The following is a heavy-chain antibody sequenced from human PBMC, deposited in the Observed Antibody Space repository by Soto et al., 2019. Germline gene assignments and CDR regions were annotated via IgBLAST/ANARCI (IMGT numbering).Heavy chain of an antibody. D-gene: IGHD4-17*01. Sequence: GSLRLSCAASGFTFSNYAMSWVRQAPGKGLEWVSSISGSGSSTYYADSVKGRFTISRDHFENTLYLQMNSLRSEDTAVYYCARGKAGDYAGWGQGTLVTVSS. J-gene: IGHJ4*01. CDR2: ISGSGSST. V-gene: IGHV3-23*01. CDR1: GFTFSNYA. CDR3: ARGKAGDYAG.